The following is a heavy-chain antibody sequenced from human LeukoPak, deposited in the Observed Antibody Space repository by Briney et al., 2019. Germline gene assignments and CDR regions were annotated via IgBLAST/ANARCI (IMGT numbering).Heavy chain of an antibody. CDR2: ISYDGSNK. CDR1: GFTFSSYG. Sequence: GRSLRLSCAASGFTFSSYGMHWVRQAPGKGLEWVAVISYDGSNKYYADSVKGQFTTSRDNSKKTLYLQMNSLRAEDTAVYYCAKTRYYYYGMDVWGQWTTVTVSS. CDR3: AKTRYYYYGMDV. J-gene: IGHJ6*02. V-gene: IGHV3-30*18.